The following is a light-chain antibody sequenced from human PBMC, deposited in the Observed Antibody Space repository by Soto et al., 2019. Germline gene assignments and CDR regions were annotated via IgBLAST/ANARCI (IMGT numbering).Light chain of an antibody. CDR1: HDVRSW. V-gene: IGKV1-12*02. Sequence: DIQMTQSPSSVSASVGDRVTISCRASHDVRSWLAWYQQKPGKAPNLLIYGASTLQSGVPSRFSGSRARSNFTRTISTLRAQDSAPCYCQQTTSDHWTFGEGPMVEIK. CDR2: GAS. J-gene: IGKJ1*01. CDR3: QQTTSDHWT.